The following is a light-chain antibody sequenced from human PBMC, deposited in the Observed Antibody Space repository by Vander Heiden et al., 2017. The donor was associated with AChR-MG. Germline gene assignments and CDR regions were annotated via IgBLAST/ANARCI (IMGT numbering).Light chain of an antibody. V-gene: IGLV2-14*03. CDR1: RSDVGGYNY. Sequence: QTALTQPGPVSGSPGQSITISCTGTRSDVGGYNYVSWYQQHPGKAPKLMIYDVTNRPSGVSNRVSGAKSGNTASLTISGLQTEDEADYYCSSYTSSSVVVFGGGTKLTVL. J-gene: IGLJ2*01. CDR2: DVT. CDR3: SSYTSSSVVV.